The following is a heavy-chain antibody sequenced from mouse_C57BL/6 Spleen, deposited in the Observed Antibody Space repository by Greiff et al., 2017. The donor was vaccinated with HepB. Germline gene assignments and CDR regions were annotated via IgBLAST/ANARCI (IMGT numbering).Heavy chain of an antibody. CDR2: FHPYNDDT. CDR1: GYTFTTYP. D-gene: IGHD2-4*01. V-gene: IGHV1-47*01. Sequence: LQESGAELVKPGASVKMSCKASGYTFTTYPIEWMKQNHGKSLEWIGNFHPYNDDTKYNEKFKGKATLTVEKSSSTVYLELSRLTSDDSAVYYCARGYDYDGWYFDVWGTGTTVTVSS. J-gene: IGHJ1*03. CDR3: ARGYDYDGWYFDV.